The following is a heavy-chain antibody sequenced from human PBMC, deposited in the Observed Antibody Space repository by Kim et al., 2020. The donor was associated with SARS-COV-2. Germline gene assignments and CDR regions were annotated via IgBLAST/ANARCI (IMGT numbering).Heavy chain of an antibody. CDR2: IYYTGST. CDR1: SGTINNYY. D-gene: IGHD1-26*01. V-gene: IGHV4-59*08. J-gene: IGHJ4*01. Sequence: SQTLSLTCSVSSGTINNYYWSWIRHPPVKGLEWIGYIYYTGSTNYNPSLKSRVTISVDTSKNQFFLRLSSLTAADTAVTYCVRHATSSRSYSPLYYFDY. CDR3: VRHATSSRSYSPLYYFDY.